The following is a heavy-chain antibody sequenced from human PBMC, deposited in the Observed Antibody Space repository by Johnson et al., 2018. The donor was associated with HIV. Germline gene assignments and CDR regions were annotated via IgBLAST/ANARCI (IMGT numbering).Heavy chain of an antibody. CDR2: INHSGDGT. J-gene: IGHJ3*02. CDR1: GFTFSIYA. V-gene: IGHV3-23*04. CDR3: ARRINYDSSGVYLGDAFDI. Sequence: VQLVESGGGVVQPGRSLRLSCAASGFTFSIYAMIWVRQAPGKGLEWVSAINHSGDGTYSADSVKGRFTVSRDNAKNSLYLQMNGLRAEDTALYYCARRINYDSSGVYLGDAFDIWGQGTMVTVSS. D-gene: IGHD3-22*01.